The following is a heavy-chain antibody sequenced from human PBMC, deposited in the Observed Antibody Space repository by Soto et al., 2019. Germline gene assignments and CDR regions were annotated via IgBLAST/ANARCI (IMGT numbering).Heavy chain of an antibody. Sequence: GGSLRLSCAASGFNFNSYTINWVRQAPGKRLEWLSSISSSGYIFSTDSVRGRFTISRGNAKNSVYLQMSSLRVEDTAVYYCVKDSFRAGVTTVTLLYYWGQGALVTVSS. CDR3: VKDSFRAGVTTVTLLYY. CDR1: GFNFNSYT. J-gene: IGHJ4*02. CDR2: ISSSGYI. D-gene: IGHD4-17*01. V-gene: IGHV3-21*01.